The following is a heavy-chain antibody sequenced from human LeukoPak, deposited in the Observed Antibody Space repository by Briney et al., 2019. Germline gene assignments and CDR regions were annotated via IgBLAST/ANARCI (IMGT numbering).Heavy chain of an antibody. J-gene: IGHJ4*02. CDR1: GFTFSSYA. CDR2: ISGSGAST. D-gene: IGHD3-22*01. CDR3: AKSKFPYDSDGWHGYFDF. Sequence: GGSLRLSCAASGFTFSSYAMSWVRQAPGKGLEWVSAISGSGASTYYADSVTGRFTISRDNSKNTLYLQMNSLRAEDTAIYYCAKSKFPYDSDGWHGYFDFWGQGTLVTVSS. V-gene: IGHV3-23*01.